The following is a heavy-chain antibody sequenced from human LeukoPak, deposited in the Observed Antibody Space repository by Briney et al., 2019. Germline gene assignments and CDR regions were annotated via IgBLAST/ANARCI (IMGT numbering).Heavy chain of an antibody. J-gene: IGHJ3*02. V-gene: IGHV3-66*01. D-gene: IGHD3-10*01. CDR2: IYSGGST. CDR1: GFTVSSNY. CDR3: ARDQTILLWFGETINAFDI. Sequence: GGSLRLSCAAPGFTVSSNYMSWVRQAPGEGLEWVSVIYSGGSTYYADSVKGRFTISRDNSKNTLYLQMNSLRAEDTAVYYCARDQTILLWFGETINAFDIWGQGTMVTVSS.